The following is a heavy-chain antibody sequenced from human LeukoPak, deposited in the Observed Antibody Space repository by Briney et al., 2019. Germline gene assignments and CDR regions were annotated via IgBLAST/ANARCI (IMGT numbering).Heavy chain of an antibody. Sequence: GGSLRLSCAASGFVVSSNYMSWFRQAPGKGLEWVGFIRSKAYGGTTENAASVKGRFTISRDDSKSIAYLQMNSLKTEDTAVYYCARGGVYCSSVSCSVDYWGQGILVTVSS. J-gene: IGHJ4*02. D-gene: IGHD2-2*01. CDR3: ARGGVYCSSVSCSVDY. CDR1: GFVVSSNY. CDR2: IRSKAYGGTT. V-gene: IGHV3-49*03.